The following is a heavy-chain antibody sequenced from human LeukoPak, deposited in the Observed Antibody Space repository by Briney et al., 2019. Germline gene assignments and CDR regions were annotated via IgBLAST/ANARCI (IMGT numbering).Heavy chain of an antibody. D-gene: IGHD1-1*01. V-gene: IGHV4-4*09. Sequence: SETLSLTCTISRGSISTYYWGWIRQPPGKGLEWIGYISTSESTNYNPSLKSRITISVDTSKNQFSLNLSSVTAADTAVYYCARRRTTGTTGYFDYWGQGTLVTVSS. J-gene: IGHJ4*02. CDR1: RGSISTYY. CDR3: ARRRTTGTTGYFDY. CDR2: ISTSEST.